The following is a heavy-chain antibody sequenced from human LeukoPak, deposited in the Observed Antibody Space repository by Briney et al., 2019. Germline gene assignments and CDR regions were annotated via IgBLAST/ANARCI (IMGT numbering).Heavy chain of an antibody. J-gene: IGHJ4*02. CDR1: GFTFNNAW. CDR2: IKGKPDGGTT. V-gene: IGHV3-15*01. Sequence: PGGPLRLSCAASGFTFNNAWLSWVRQAPGKGLEWVGHIKGKPDGGTTHYAAPVKGRFFISRDDPKNALYLQMNSLKSDDTAVYYCTTDRGITVRPLFDYWGQGTLVTVSS. CDR3: TTDRGITVRPLFDY. D-gene: IGHD2/OR15-2a*01.